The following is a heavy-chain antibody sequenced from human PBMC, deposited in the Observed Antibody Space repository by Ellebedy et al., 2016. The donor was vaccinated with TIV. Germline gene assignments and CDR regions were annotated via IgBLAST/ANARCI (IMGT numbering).Heavy chain of an antibody. V-gene: IGHV5-51*01. J-gene: IGHJ5*02. Sequence: KVSXXGSGYSFTSYWISWVRQMPGKGLEWMGIIYPGDSDTRYSPSFQGQVTISADKSISTAYLQWSSLKASDTAMYYCARLASSSPMWFDPWGQGTLVTVSS. D-gene: IGHD6-13*01. CDR2: IYPGDSDT. CDR3: ARLASSSPMWFDP. CDR1: GYSFTSYW.